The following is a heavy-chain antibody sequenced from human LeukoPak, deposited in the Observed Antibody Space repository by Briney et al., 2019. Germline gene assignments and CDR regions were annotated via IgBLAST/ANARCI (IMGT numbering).Heavy chain of an antibody. CDR2: ISSSASII. J-gene: IGHJ4*02. CDR1: GFTFSGYE. V-gene: IGHV3-48*03. D-gene: IGHD6-19*01. Sequence: GRSLRLSCAASGFTFSGYEMNWVRQAPGKGLEWDSYISSSASIISYAGSVTGRFTISRDNAGNSLYLQMSSLRAEDTAVYYCARDDAGYSSGWYWVYWGQGTLVTVSS. CDR3: ARDDAGYSSGWYWVY.